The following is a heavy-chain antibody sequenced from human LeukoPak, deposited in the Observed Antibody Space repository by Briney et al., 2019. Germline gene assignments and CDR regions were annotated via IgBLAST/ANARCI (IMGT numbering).Heavy chain of an antibody. J-gene: IGHJ4*02. CDR2: IYHSGST. CDR3: ARGNYDSSGYYSEQLNYYLDY. D-gene: IGHD3-22*01. Sequence: PSETLSLTCAVSGVSISSSNWWSWVRQPPGKGLEWIGEIYHSGSTNYNPSLKSRVTISVDTSKNQFSLKLSSVTAADTAVYYCARGNYDSSGYYSEQLNYYLDYWGQGTLVTVSS. CDR1: GVSISSSNW. V-gene: IGHV4-4*02.